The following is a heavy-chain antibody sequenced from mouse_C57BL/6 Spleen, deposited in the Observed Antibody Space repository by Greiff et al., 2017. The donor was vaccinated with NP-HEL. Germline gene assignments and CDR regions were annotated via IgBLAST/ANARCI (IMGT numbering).Heavy chain of an antibody. V-gene: IGHV2-2*01. D-gene: IGHD2-1*01. CDR1: GFSLTSYG. J-gene: IGHJ4*01. CDR3: ARNLYGNLYYAMDY. CDR2: IWSGGST. Sequence: VKLVESGPGLVQPSQSLSITCTVSGFSLTSYGVHWVRQSPGKGLEWLGVIWSGGSTDYNAAFISRLSISKDNSKSQVFFKMNSLQADDTAIYYCARNLYGNLYYAMDYWGQGTSVTVSS.